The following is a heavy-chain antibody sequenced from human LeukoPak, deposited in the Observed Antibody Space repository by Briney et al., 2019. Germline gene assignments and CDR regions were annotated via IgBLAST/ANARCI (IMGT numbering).Heavy chain of an antibody. Sequence: GGSLRLSCAASGFTFSDYYMSWIRQAPGKGLEWVSYISSSGSTIYYADSVKGRFTISRDNAKNSLYLQMNSLRAEDTAVYYCARSSRGYSYNNWFDPWGQGTLVTVPS. V-gene: IGHV3-11*01. CDR1: GFTFSDYY. D-gene: IGHD5-18*01. J-gene: IGHJ5*02. CDR3: ARSSRGYSYNNWFDP. CDR2: ISSSGSTI.